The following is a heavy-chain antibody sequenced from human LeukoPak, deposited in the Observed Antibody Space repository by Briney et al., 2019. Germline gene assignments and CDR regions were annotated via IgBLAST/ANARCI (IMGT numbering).Heavy chain of an antibody. CDR2: IYPRDGST. J-gene: IGHJ4*02. CDR3: ARDQEGFDY. CDR1: GYTLTRFY. V-gene: IGHV1-46*01. Sequence: ASVKVSCKASGYTLTRFYMHWVRQAPGQGLEWMGMIYPRDGSTSYAQKFQGRVTVTRDTSTSTVHMELSGLRSEDTAVYYCARDQEGFDYWGQGTLVTVSS.